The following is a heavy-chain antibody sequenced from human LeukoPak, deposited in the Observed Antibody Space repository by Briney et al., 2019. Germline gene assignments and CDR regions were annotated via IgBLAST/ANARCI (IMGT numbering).Heavy chain of an antibody. CDR1: GGSISSSNW. V-gene: IGHV4-4*02. CDR3: ARDNYYDSSGYFDY. J-gene: IGHJ4*02. Sequence: PSETLSLTCAVSGGSISSSNWWSWVRQPPGKGLEWIGEIYHSGSTNYNPSLKSRVTISVDKSKNQFSLKLSSVTAADTAVYYCARDNYYDSSGYFDYWGQGTLVTASS. D-gene: IGHD3-22*01. CDR2: IYHSGST.